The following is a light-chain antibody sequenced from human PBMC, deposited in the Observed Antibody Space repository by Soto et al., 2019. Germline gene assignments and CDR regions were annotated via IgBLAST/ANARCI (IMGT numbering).Light chain of an antibody. Sequence: EIVMTQSPGTLSVSPGERATLSCRASQSVGGDLAWYQQKPGQAPRLLIYGASTRATGIPARFSGSGSGTEFTLTISSLQSEDFAVYYCQQYNNWPPWTFGQGTRVEIK. CDR2: GAS. J-gene: IGKJ1*01. V-gene: IGKV3-15*01. CDR3: QQYNNWPPWT. CDR1: QSVGGD.